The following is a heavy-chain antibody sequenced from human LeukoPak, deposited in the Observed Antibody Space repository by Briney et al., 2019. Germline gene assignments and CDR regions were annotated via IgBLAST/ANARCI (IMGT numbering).Heavy chain of an antibody. Sequence: GGSLRLSCAASGFSFSGYAIHWVRQAPGKGLEWVANIKEDGSEKYHVDSVKGRFIISRDNAKNSLYLQMNSLRAEDTAVYYCARDSQHLNFDYWGQGTLVTVSS. D-gene: IGHD3-3*02. CDR3: ARDSQHLNFDY. J-gene: IGHJ4*02. CDR2: IKEDGSEK. V-gene: IGHV3-7*04. CDR1: GFSFSGYA.